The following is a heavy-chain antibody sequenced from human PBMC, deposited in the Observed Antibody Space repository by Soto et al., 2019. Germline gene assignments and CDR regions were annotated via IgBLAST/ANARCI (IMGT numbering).Heavy chain of an antibody. J-gene: IGHJ6*01. CDR3: AREWGSMTVNNMRDALDV. CDR1: GGTFRTHG. V-gene: IGHV1-69*01. D-gene: IGHD3-16*01. Sequence: QVQLVQSGAEVRKPGSSVMVSCKVSGGTFRTHGFSWVRQAPGQGLEWIGGNIPIFDIVAYAQKFQGRVTITAEDSKNTAHMEMSGLTSEDTAVYFCAREWGSMTVNNMRDALDVWGQGTAVTVSS. CDR2: NIPIFDIV.